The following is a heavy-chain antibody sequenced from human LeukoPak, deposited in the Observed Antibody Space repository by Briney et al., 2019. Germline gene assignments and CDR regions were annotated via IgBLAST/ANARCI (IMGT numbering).Heavy chain of an antibody. J-gene: IGHJ4*02. Sequence: GGSLRLSCAASGFSVRSNYMASVRQAPGKGLESVSAVYRDASTYYADSVKGRFTISRDNLRTTLYLQMNSLRPEDTAVYYCARGIKIVGYNTYYFDYWGQGTLVTVSS. CDR1: GFSVRSNY. CDR3: ARGIKIVGYNTYYFDY. CDR2: VYRDAST. V-gene: IGHV3-53*01. D-gene: IGHD2-15*01.